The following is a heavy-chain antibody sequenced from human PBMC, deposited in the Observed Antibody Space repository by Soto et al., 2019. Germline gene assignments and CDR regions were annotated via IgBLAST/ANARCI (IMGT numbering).Heavy chain of an antibody. D-gene: IGHD6-19*01. CDR1: GDSISGGASF. V-gene: IGHV4-30-4*02. J-gene: IGHJ4*02. CDR3: ARVGSSGWFPDY. Sequence: SETLSLTCTVSGDSISGGASFWSWIRQPPGKGLEWIANVYYSGSTYYNPSLKSRLTISADTSKNQFSLKLKSVTAADTAVYYCARVGSSGWFPDYWGRGTLVTVSS. CDR2: VYYSGST.